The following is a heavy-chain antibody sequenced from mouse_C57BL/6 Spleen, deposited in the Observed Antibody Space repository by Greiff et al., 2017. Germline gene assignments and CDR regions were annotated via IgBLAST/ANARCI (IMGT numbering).Heavy chain of an antibody. D-gene: IGHD1-1*01. J-gene: IGHJ4*01. V-gene: IGHV2-6-1*01. CDR3: ARHDYGSRRAMDD. CDR1: GFSLTSYG. Sequence: QVQLKQSGPGLVAPSQSLSITCTVSGFSLTSYGVHWVRQPPGKGLEWLVVIWSDGSTTYNSALNSRLSISKDNSKSQVFLKMNSLQTDDTAMYYCARHDYGSRRAMDDWGQGTSVTVSS. CDR2: IWSDGST.